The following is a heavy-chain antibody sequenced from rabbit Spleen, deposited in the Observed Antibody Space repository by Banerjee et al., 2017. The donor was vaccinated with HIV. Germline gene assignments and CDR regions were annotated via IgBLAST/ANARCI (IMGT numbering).Heavy chain of an antibody. CDR1: GIDFSSTYY. J-gene: IGHJ4*01. CDR3: ARDLAAWNSGSYAFNL. Sequence: QSLEESGGDLVKPEGSLTLTCTASGIDFSSTYYMCWVRQAPGKGLELIACIDPNKSGSTRYASWAKGRFTISKTSSTTVTLQMTSLTVADTATYFCARDLAAWNSGSYAFNLWGQGTLVTVS. D-gene: IGHD1-1*01. CDR2: IDPNKSGST. V-gene: IGHV1S40*01.